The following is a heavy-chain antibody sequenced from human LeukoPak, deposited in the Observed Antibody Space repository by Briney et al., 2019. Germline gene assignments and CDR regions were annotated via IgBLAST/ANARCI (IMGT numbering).Heavy chain of an antibody. J-gene: IGHJ6*02. Sequence: GGSLRLSCAASGFTVSSNYMSWVRQAPGKGLEWVSVIYSGGSTYYADSVKGRFTISRDNSKNTLYLQMNSLRAEGTAVYYCASTVTTAHYYYGMDVWGQGTTVTVSS. CDR1: GFTVSSNY. CDR3: ASTVTTAHYYYGMDV. D-gene: IGHD4-11*01. V-gene: IGHV3-66*01. CDR2: IYSGGST.